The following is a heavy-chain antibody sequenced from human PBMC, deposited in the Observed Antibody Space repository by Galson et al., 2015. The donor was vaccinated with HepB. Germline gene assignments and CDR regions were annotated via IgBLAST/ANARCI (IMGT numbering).Heavy chain of an antibody. V-gene: IGHV7-4-1*02. Sequence: SVKVSCKASGYTFTSYAMNWVRQAPGQGLEWMGWINTNTGNPTYAQGFTGRFVFSLDTSVSTAYLQISSLKAEDTAVYYCAREITIFGVVLDWFDPWGQGTLVTVSS. D-gene: IGHD3-3*01. CDR3: AREITIFGVVLDWFDP. CDR2: INTNTGNP. J-gene: IGHJ5*02. CDR1: GYTFTSYA.